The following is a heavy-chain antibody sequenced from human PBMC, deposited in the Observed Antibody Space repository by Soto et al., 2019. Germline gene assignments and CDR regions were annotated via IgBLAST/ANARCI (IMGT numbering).Heavy chain of an antibody. D-gene: IGHD6-13*01. CDR3: AXXVAAXGXXRXDVFDI. Sequence: QVHLVQSGAEVKKPGXXXXXXXXAPGXXFXXXXIXXXRXAXGQGLEWMGRIIPIFTTTNYAQKFQGRVSMTADESTTTAYMELSSLKHDDTAVYYCAXXVAAXGXXRXDVFDIWGQGTLVTVSS. J-gene: IGHJ3*02. V-gene: IGHV1-69*12. CDR2: IIPIFTTT. CDR1: GXXFXXXX.